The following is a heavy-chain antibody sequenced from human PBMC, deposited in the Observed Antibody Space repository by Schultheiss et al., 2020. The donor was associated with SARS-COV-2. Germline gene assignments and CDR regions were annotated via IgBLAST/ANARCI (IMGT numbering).Heavy chain of an antibody. CDR2: ISSSGSTI. D-gene: IGHD2-15*01. V-gene: IGHV3-48*01. CDR1: GSTVSSNY. J-gene: IGHJ6*02. CDR3: ARHQYCSGGSCYPFGPYHYYYYGMDV. Sequence: GGSLRLSCAASGSTVSSNYMSWVRQAPGKGLEWVSYISSSGSTIYYADSVKGRFTISRDNSKNTLYLQMNSLRAEDTAVYYCARHQYCSGGSCYPFGPYHYYYYGMDVWGQGTTVTVSS.